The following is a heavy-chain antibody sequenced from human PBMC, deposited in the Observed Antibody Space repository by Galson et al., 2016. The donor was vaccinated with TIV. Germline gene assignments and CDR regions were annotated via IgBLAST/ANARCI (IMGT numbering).Heavy chain of an antibody. Sequence: SLRLSCAASGFTFSSYSMHWVRQAPGKGLERVAVIAYDGSYKHYAGSVKGRFTVSRDNSKTTLDLQMNSLGAEDTALYYCAKEENSGYYPNDAFDFWGQGTMVTVS. J-gene: IGHJ3*01. D-gene: IGHD3-3*01. V-gene: IGHV3-30*18. CDR2: IAYDGSYK. CDR3: AKEENSGYYPNDAFDF. CDR1: GFTFSSYS.